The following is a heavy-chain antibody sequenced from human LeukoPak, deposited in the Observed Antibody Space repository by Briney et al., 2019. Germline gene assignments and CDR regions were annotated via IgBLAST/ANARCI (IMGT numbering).Heavy chain of an antibody. Sequence: SETLSLTFAVYGGSFSGYYWSWIRPPPGKGGGGIGGINHSGSTNYNPSLKSRVTISVDTSKNQFSLKLSSVTAADTAVYYCARGRGAVAGTDFDYWGQGTLVTVSS. J-gene: IGHJ4*02. CDR2: INHSGST. V-gene: IGHV4-34*01. CDR1: GGSFSGYY. D-gene: IGHD6-19*01. CDR3: ARGRGAVAGTDFDY.